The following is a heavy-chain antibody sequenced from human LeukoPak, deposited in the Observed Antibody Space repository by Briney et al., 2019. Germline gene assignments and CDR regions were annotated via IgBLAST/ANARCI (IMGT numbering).Heavy chain of an antibody. Sequence: PGGSLRLSCAASGFTFSRYGMSWVRQAPGKGLEWVSAISGSGDNTYYADFVKGRFTISRDNSRNMLYVQMNSLRAEDTAVYYCAKDPLPYDPWGQGTLVTVSS. V-gene: IGHV3-23*01. J-gene: IGHJ5*02. CDR1: GFTFSRYG. CDR3: AKDPLPYDP. CDR2: ISGSGDNT.